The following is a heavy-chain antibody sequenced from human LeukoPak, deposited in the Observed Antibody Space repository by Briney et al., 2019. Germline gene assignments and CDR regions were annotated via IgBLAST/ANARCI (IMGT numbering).Heavy chain of an antibody. V-gene: IGHV1-2*02. Sequence: ASVKVSCTASGYTFTSYYIHWMRQAPGQGLEWVGWINPNSGGSHYARRLQGRVTMTSDTSINTGYMELTSLTTDDTAVYYCARGPRYGESGYDLGPYWGQGTLVTVSS. J-gene: IGHJ4*02. CDR3: ARGPRYGESGYDLGPY. CDR2: INPNSGGS. D-gene: IGHD5-12*01. CDR1: GYTFTSYY.